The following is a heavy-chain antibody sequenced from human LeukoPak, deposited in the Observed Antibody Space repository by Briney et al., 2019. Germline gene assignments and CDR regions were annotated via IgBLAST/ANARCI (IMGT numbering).Heavy chain of an antibody. J-gene: IGHJ6*03. CDR1: GFTFSSYT. CDR2: ISGNGGST. Sequence: GGSLRLSCAASGFTFSSYTMSWVRQAPGKGLEWVSAISGNGGSTYYADSVKGRFTISRDNSKDTLYLQMNNLRAEDTAVYYCAKCPMAYYYYMDVWGKGTTVTVSS. V-gene: IGHV3-23*01. D-gene: IGHD3-10*01. CDR3: AKCPMAYYYYMDV.